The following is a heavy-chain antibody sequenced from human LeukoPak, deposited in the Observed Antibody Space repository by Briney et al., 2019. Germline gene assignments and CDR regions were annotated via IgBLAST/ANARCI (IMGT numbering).Heavy chain of an antibody. J-gene: IGHJ4*02. D-gene: IGHD3-16*01. CDR1: CDSITSYY. Sequence: SETLSLTCTVSCDSITSYYWSWIRQPPGKGREWIGYICFSGSTNYNPSLKSRVTISVDPSKNQFSLKLRSVAAADTAVYYCARMGSYGPIDYWGQGTLVTVSS. CDR2: ICFSGST. V-gene: IGHV4-59*01. CDR3: ARMGSYGPIDY.